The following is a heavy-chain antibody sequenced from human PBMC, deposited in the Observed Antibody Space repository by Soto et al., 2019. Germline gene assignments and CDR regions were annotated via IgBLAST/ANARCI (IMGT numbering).Heavy chain of an antibody. CDR1: GFTFNGYA. CDR2: ISYDGSNE. J-gene: IGHJ6*02. CDR3: ARVKAAGSGYYYYYYGMDV. D-gene: IGHD3-9*01. Sequence: GGSLRLSCAASGFTFNGYAMHWVRQAPGKGLEWVAVISYDGSNEYYADSVKGRFTISRDNSKNTLYLQMNSLRPEDTAVYYCARVKAAGSGYYYYYYGMDVWGQGTTVTVSS. V-gene: IGHV3-30-3*01.